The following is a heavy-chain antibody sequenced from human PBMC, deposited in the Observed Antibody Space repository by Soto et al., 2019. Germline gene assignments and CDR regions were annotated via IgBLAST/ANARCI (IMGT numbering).Heavy chain of an antibody. CDR2: TYYRSKWYN. J-gene: IGHJ5*02. Sequence: PSQTLSLTCAISGDSVSSNSSACNWNRQSPSRGLEWLGRTYYRSKWYNDYAVSVKSRITINPDTSKNQFSLQLNSVTPEDTAVYYCARDFKLLLVSWFDPWGQGTLVTVSS. D-gene: IGHD2-15*01. CDR1: GDSVSSNSSA. V-gene: IGHV6-1*01. CDR3: ARDFKLLLVSWFDP.